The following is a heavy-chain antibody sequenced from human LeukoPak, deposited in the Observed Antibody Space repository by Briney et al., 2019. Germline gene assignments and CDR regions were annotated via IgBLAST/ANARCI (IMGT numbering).Heavy chain of an antibody. CDR1: NGSISTYY. CDR2: IYYGGTP. V-gene: IGHV4-59*08. J-gene: IGHJ4*02. D-gene: IGHD1-26*01. CDR3: ARHGGTLDYFDS. Sequence: PSETLSLTCSVSNGSISTYYWSWIRQSPGKGLEWIGYIYYGGTPSYNPSLKRRVTISVPSPTTHFSLRLTSLTAADTALYYCARHGGTLDYFDSWGPGSLVIVSS.